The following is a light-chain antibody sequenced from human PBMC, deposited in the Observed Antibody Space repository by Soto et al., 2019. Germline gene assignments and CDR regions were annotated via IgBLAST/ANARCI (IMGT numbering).Light chain of an antibody. J-gene: IGKJ4*01. CDR3: QQYYSPPLT. V-gene: IGKV4-1*01. Sequence: DIVMTQSPDSLAVSLGERATINCKSSQSVLYSSNNKNYLAWYQQKPGQPPKLLIYWASTRESWVPDRFSGSWSGTDFTLTINSLQAYDGSVYYCQQYYSPPLTYGGGTKVEIK. CDR2: WAS. CDR1: QSVLYSSNNKNY.